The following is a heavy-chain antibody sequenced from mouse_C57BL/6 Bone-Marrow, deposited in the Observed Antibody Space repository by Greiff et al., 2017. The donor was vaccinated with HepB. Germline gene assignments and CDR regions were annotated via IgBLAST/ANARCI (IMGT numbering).Heavy chain of an antibody. CDR3: AREPLWLRRGYFDY. J-gene: IGHJ2*01. V-gene: IGHV1-26*01. CDR1: GYTFTDYY. CDR2: INPNNGGT. D-gene: IGHD2-2*01. Sequence: EVQLQQSGPELVKPGASVKISCKASGYTFTDYYMNWVKQSHGKSLEWIGDINPNNGGTSYNQKFKGKATLTVDKSSSTAYMELRSLTSEDSAVYYCAREPLWLRRGYFDYWGQGTTLTVSS.